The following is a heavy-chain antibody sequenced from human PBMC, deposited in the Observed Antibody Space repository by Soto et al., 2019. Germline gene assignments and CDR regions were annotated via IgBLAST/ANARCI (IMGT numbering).Heavy chain of an antibody. CDR3: AGALENPYFYYGLNV. CDR1: GFTFSSYA. D-gene: IGHD1-1*01. J-gene: IGHJ6*02. CDR2: ITGDGGDT. V-gene: IGHV3-23*01. Sequence: PGGSLETSCVASGFTFSSYAMSWVRQAPGKGLEWVSAITGDGGDTFHADSVRGRLTISRDNSKNTLYLQMNSLRAEDTATYYCAGALENPYFYYGLNVWGQGTTVTVSS.